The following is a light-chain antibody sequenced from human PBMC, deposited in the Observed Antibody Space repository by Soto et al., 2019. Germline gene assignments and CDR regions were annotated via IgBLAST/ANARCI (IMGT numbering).Light chain of an antibody. Sequence: DIVLTQSPATLSLSPGERATLSCRASQSVGSYLAWVQQKPGQAPRLLIYGASNRATDIPGRFSGRGSGTDFTLTISSLESGDSAGYYCQQRDKWPRTFGQGTKLEIK. J-gene: IGKJ2*01. CDR2: GAS. CDR1: QSVGSY. CDR3: QQRDKWPRT. V-gene: IGKV3-11*01.